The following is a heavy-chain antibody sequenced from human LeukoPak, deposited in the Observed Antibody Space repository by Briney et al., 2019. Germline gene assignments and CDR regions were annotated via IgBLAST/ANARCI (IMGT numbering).Heavy chain of an antibody. CDR2: ISSTSSYK. CDR3: RHRYGDSGGDFDY. D-gene: IGHD2-21*02. Sequence: GGSLRLSCAASGFIFNSHSMNWVRQAPGKGLEWVSSISSTSSYKYYADSVKSRFTISRDNAKNSLYLQMNSLKTEDTAVYYTRHRYGDSGGDFDYWGQGTLVTVSS. CDR1: GFIFNSHS. J-gene: IGHJ4*02. V-gene: IGHV3-21*04.